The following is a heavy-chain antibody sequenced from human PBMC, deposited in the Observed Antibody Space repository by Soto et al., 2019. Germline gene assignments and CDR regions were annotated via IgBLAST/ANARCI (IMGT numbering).Heavy chain of an antibody. Sequence: KPSETLSLTCTVSSGSISTYYWSWIRQPPGKGLEWIGYIYYTGSTNYNPSLKTRVAISMDTSKNQFSLNLSSVTAADTAVYYCAGAPIWAYCDFWGLGTLVTVSS. CDR3: AGAPIWAYCDF. V-gene: IGHV4-59*01. J-gene: IGHJ4*02. CDR2: IYYTGST. CDR1: SGSISTYY. D-gene: IGHD7-27*01.